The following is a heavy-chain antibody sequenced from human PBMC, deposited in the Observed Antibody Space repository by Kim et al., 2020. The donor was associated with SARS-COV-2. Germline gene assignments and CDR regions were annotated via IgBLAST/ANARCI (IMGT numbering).Heavy chain of an antibody. CDR2: ISSSGSTI. J-gene: IGHJ3*02. CDR1: GFTFSSYE. CDR3: AREIDSSGYTPDHDAFDI. V-gene: IGHV3-48*03. Sequence: GGSLRLSCAASGFTFSSYEMNWVRQAPGKGLEWVSYISSSGSTIYYADSVKGRFTISRDNAKNSLYLQMNSLRAEDTAVYYCAREIDSSGYTPDHDAFDISGQGTMVTVPS. D-gene: IGHD3-22*01.